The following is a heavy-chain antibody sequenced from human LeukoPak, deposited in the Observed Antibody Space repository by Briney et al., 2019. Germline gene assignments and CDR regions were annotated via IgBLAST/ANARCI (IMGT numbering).Heavy chain of an antibody. CDR2: ISYDGSNK. V-gene: IGHV3-30*03. Sequence: PGRSLRLSCAASGFTFSSYGMHWVRQAPGKGLEWVAVISYDGSNKYYADSVKGRFTISRDNSKNTLYLQMNSLRAEDTAVYYCARVWVIAVAGTVDYWGQGTLATVSS. CDR1: GFTFSSYG. CDR3: ARVWVIAVAGTVDY. D-gene: IGHD6-19*01. J-gene: IGHJ4*02.